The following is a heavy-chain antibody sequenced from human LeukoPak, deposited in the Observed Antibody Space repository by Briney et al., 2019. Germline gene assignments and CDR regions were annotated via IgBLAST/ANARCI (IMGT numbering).Heavy chain of an antibody. V-gene: IGHV4-38-2*02. CDR3: ARRYNWNDRWD. D-gene: IGHD1-1*01. CDR2: IYHSGST. Sequence: PSETLSLTCTVSGYSISSGYYWGWIRQPPGKGLEWIGSIYHSGSTYYNPSLKSRVTISLDTSKNQFSLRLSSVTAADTAFYYCARRYNWNDRWDWGQGTLVTVSP. J-gene: IGHJ4*02. CDR1: GYSISSGYY.